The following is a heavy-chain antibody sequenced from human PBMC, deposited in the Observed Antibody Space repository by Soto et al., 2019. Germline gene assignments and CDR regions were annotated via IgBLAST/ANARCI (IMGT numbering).Heavy chain of an antibody. D-gene: IGHD1-26*01. J-gene: IGHJ6*02. Sequence: EVQLVESGGGLVKPGGSLRLSCAASGFTFSNAWMSWVRQAPGKGLEWVGRIKSKTDGGTTDYAAPVKGRFTISRDNSKDTLFLQMTGLRREDTAVYYCAKGAGDRLSLGMDVWGQGTTVTVSS. CDR2: IKSKTDGGTT. CDR3: AKGAGDRLSLGMDV. V-gene: IGHV3-15*01. CDR1: GFTFSNAW.